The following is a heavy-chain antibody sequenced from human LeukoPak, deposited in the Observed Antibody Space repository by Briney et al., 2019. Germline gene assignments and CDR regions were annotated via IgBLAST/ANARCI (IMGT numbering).Heavy chain of an antibody. D-gene: IGHD6-19*01. CDR1: GDSISSGTYY. CDR2: IYSSGST. CDR3: AQIAVAGSSHFDY. J-gene: IGHJ4*02. Sequence: SQTLSLTCTVSGDSISSGTYYWSWIRQPAGKGLEWIGHIYSSGSTNYNPSLQSRVTISVDTSKNQFSLKLSSVTAADTAVYYCAQIAVAGSSHFDYWGQGTLVTVSS. V-gene: IGHV4-61*09.